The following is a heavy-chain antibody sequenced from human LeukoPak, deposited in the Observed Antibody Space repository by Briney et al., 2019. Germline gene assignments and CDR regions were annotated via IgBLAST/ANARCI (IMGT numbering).Heavy chain of an antibody. D-gene: IGHD2-21*02. CDR1: GFTFSSYA. CDR2: TSSNGGST. Sequence: QAGGSLRPSCAASGFTFSSYAMHWVRQAPGKGLEYVSATSSNGGSTYYANSVKGRFTISRDNSKNTLYLQMGSLRAEDMAVYYCARDSIAYCGGDCYPDYWGQGTLVTVSS. V-gene: IGHV3-64*01. J-gene: IGHJ4*02. CDR3: ARDSIAYCGGDCYPDY.